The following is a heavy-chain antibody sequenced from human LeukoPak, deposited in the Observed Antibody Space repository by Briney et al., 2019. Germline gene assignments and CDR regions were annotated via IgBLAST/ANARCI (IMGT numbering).Heavy chain of an antibody. J-gene: IGHJ3*02. D-gene: IGHD1-26*01. CDR1: EFTFTNYW. CDR3: ARGEWELLRFPGAFDI. Sequence: GGSLRLSCATSEFTFTNYWMHWVRQAPGKGLVWVSRIKNDESKITYADSVKGRFTISRDDAKNTLYLQMSSLRAEDTAVYYCARGEWELLRFPGAFDIWGQGTMVTVSS. CDR2: IKNDESKI. V-gene: IGHV3-74*01.